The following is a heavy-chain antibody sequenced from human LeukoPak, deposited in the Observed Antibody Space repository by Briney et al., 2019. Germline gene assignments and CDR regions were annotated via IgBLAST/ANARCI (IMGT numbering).Heavy chain of an antibody. Sequence: PGGSLRLSCAASGFTFSSYAMHWVRQAPGKGLEWVAVISYDGSNKYYADSVKGRFTISRDNSKNTLYLQMNSLRAEDTAVYYCARDHYSYGYYYGMDVWGKGTTVTVSS. J-gene: IGHJ6*04. V-gene: IGHV3-30*04. D-gene: IGHD5-18*01. CDR3: ARDHYSYGYYYGMDV. CDR1: GFTFSSYA. CDR2: ISYDGSNK.